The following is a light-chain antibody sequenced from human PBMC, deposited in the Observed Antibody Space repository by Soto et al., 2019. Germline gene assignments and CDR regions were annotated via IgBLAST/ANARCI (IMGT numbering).Light chain of an antibody. CDR1: QAMSSS. J-gene: IGKJ2*01. Sequence: DIQLTQSPSFLSASVGDRVTITCRASQAMSSSLAWYQQKPAQAPKRLIYASSTLQSGVPSRFSGSGSGTEFTLTISSLQPEEFATYYCQQLNPFSRTFGPGTKLEI. V-gene: IGKV1-9*01. CDR3: QQLNPFSRT. CDR2: ASS.